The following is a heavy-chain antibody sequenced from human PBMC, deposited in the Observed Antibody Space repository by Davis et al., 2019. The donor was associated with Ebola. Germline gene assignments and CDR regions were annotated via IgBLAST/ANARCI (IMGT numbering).Heavy chain of an antibody. V-gene: IGHV3-21*01. CDR2: IGSTTNFI. CDR1: GFSISSHS. CDR3: ARDNYWKLDY. J-gene: IGHJ4*02. D-gene: IGHD4-11*01. Sequence: GESLKISCAASGFSISSHSMNWVRQAPGKGLECVSSIGSTTNFIYYADSVKGRFTISRDNARNSFYLQMNSLRVEDTAVYYCARDNYWKLDYWGQGILVTVSS.